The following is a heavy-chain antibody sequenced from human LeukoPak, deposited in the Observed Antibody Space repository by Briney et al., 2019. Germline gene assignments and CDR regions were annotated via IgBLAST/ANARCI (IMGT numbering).Heavy chain of an antibody. D-gene: IGHD2-15*01. J-gene: IGHJ4*02. CDR1: GYTFTNYW. CDR3: ARHVFGQLPLFDY. Sequence: GESLKISCKGFGYTFTNYWIGWVRQMPGKGLEWMGIIFPGDFDTRYSPSFQGQVTISADKSIGTAYLQLSSLKASDSAMYYCARHVFGQLPLFDYWGQGTLVTVSS. V-gene: IGHV5-51*01. CDR2: IFPGDFDT.